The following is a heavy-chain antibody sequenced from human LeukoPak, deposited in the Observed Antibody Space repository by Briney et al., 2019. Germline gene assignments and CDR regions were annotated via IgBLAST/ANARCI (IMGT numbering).Heavy chain of an antibody. J-gene: IGHJ6*02. Sequence: PGGSLRLSCAASGFTFSSYSMNWVRQAPGKGLEWVSSISSSSSYIYYADSVKGRFTIFRDNAKNSLYLQMNSLRAEDTAVYYCASTPVIAAAGTFYYGMDVWGQGTTVTVSS. CDR1: GFTFSSYS. D-gene: IGHD6-13*01. CDR2: ISSSSSYI. V-gene: IGHV3-21*01. CDR3: ASTPVIAAAGTFYYGMDV.